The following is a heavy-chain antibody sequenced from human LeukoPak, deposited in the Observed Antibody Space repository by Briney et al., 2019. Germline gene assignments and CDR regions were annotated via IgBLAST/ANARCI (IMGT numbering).Heavy chain of an antibody. CDR1: GGSIRSATYY. CDR2: IFYTGST. D-gene: IGHD2-15*01. CDR3: ARVRENCSGGSCYYGMDV. J-gene: IGHJ6*02. V-gene: IGHV4-31*03. Sequence: PSETLSLTCTVSGGSIRSATYYWTWIRQRPGKGPEWIGYIFYTGSTNYNPSLMSRVTISVDTSKNLFSLKLSSVSAADTAIYYCARVRENCSGGSCYYGMDVWGQGTTVTVSS.